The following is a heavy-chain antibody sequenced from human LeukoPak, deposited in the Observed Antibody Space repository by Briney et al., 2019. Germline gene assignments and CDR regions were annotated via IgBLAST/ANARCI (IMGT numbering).Heavy chain of an antibody. Sequence: GGSLRLSCAASGLTVSGDYMSWVRQAPGKGLEWVSIIYSGGSTYYADSVKGRFTISRDNSKNTLYLQMSSLRAEDTAVYYCARVRWCTSSWYESFDYWGQGTLVTVSS. CDR1: GLTVSGDY. CDR3: ARVRWCTSSWYESFDY. D-gene: IGHD6-13*01. V-gene: IGHV3-66*01. CDR2: IYSGGST. J-gene: IGHJ4*02.